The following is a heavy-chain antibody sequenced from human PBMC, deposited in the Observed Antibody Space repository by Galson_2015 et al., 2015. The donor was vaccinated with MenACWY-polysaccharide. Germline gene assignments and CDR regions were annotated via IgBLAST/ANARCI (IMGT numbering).Heavy chain of an antibody. J-gene: IGHJ6*02. Sequence: SVKVSCKASGGTFSNSGFYAISWVRQAPGQGLEWMGRINPSLGKPKYAEKVQGRDAITADKSTSTAYMELSSLRSEDTAVYYCARDGYCSGGSCYFNYYYALDAWGQGTTVTVSS. V-gene: IGHV1-69*04. CDR2: INPSLGKP. CDR3: ARDGYCSGGSCYFNYYYALDA. D-gene: IGHD2-15*01. CDR1: GGTFSNSGFYA.